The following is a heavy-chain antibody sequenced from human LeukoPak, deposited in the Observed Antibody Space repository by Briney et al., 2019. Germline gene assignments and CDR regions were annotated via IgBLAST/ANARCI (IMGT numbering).Heavy chain of an antibody. Sequence: GGSLRLSCAASGFTFDDYGMHWVRQAPGKGREWVSLISGDGGSTYYADSVKGRFTISRDNSKNTLYLQMNRLRTEDTALYYCAKDIGCSSTRCDYVYDYWGQGTLVTVSS. J-gene: IGHJ4*02. D-gene: IGHD2-2*01. V-gene: IGHV3-43*02. CDR2: ISGDGGST. CDR3: AKDIGCSSTRCDYVYDY. CDR1: GFTFDDYG.